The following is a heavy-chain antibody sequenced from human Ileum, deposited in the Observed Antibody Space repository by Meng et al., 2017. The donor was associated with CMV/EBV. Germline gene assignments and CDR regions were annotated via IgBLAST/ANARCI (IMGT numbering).Heavy chain of an antibody. Sequence: LACAASGFPFGAYYMAWVRQAPGKGLEWVSYITGSGDIIYYADSVKGRFTISRDNAKSSLYLEINSLRAEDTAVYYCARGNYGFDYWGQGTLVTVSS. CDR3: ARGNYGFDY. CDR2: ITGSGDII. CDR1: GFPFGAYY. J-gene: IGHJ4*02. V-gene: IGHV3-11*01. D-gene: IGHD4-17*01.